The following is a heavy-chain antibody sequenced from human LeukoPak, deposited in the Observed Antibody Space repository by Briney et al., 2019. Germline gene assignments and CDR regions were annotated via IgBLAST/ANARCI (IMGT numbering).Heavy chain of an antibody. D-gene: IGHD3-10*01. V-gene: IGHV1-2*02. CDR2: INPNSGGT. J-gene: IGHJ4*02. CDR3: ARDLAGAYYYGSGSPP. Sequence: ASVKVSCKASGYTFTGYYMHWVRQAPGQGLEWMGWINPNSGGTNYAQKFQGRVTMTRDTSISTAYMELSRLRSDDTAVYYCARDLAGAYYYGSGSPPWGQETLVTVSS. CDR1: GYTFTGYY.